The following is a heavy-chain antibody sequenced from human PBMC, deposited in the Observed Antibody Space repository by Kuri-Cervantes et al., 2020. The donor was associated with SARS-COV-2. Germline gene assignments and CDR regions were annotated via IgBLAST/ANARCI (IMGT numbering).Heavy chain of an antibody. V-gene: IGHV4-61*01. J-gene: IGHJ5*02. D-gene: IGHD4-11*01. CDR1: GGSVSSGSYY. CDR3: AREGLQGVGWFDP. Sequence: SETLSLTCTVSGGSVSSGSYYWSWIRQPPGKGLEWIGYIYYSGSTNYNPSLKSRVTISVDTSKNQFSLKLSSVTAADTAAYYCAREGLQGVGWFDPWGQGTLVTGSS. CDR2: IYYSGST.